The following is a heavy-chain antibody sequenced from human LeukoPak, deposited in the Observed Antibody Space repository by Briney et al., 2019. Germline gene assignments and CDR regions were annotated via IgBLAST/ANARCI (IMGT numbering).Heavy chain of an antibody. CDR2: INHSGST. CDR3: ARGQTTPSRHYYDSSGPNWFDP. J-gene: IGHJ5*02. CDR1: GGSFSGYY. D-gene: IGHD3-22*01. V-gene: IGHV4-34*01. Sequence: SETLSLTCAVYGGSFSGYYWSWIRQPPGKGLEWIGEINHSGSTNYNPSLKSRVTISVDTSKNQFSLKLSSVTAADTAVYYCARGQTTPSRHYYDSSGPNWFDPWGQGTPVTVSS.